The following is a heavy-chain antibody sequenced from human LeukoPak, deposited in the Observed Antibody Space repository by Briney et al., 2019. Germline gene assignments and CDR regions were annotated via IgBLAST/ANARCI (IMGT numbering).Heavy chain of an antibody. CDR1: GGSISSYY. CDR3: ARGATAMVRGDFDY. V-gene: IGHV4-59*08. J-gene: IGHJ4*02. D-gene: IGHD5-18*01. CDR2: IYYSGST. Sequence: PSETLSFTCTVSGGSISSYYWSWIRQPPGKGLEWIGYIYYSGSTNYNPSLKSRVTISVDTSKNQFSLKLSSVTAADTAVYYCARGATAMVRGDFDYWGQGTLVTVSS.